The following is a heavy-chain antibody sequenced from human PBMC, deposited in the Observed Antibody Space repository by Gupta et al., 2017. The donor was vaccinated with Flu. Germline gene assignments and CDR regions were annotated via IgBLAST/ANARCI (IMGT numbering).Heavy chain of an antibody. V-gene: IGHV3-23*01. D-gene: IGHD6-19*01. Sequence: EVQLLESGGGLVQPGGSLRLSCVAPGFTFSSSVLSWVRQAPGKGLEWVSAIGGSGGGIYYADSVKGRFTISRDNSKNTLYLQMNSLRAEDTAVYYCARGDRNSGWAYWGQGTLVTVSS. CDR3: ARGDRNSGWAY. CDR2: IGGSGGGI. J-gene: IGHJ4*02. CDR1: GFTFSSSV.